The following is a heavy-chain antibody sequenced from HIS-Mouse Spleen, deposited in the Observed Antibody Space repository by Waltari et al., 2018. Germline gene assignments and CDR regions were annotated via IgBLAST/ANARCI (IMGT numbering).Heavy chain of an antibody. Sequence: QLQLQESGPGLVKPSETLSLTCTVSGGSISSSSYYWGWLRQPPGKGLEWIGRIYYSGSTYYHPSLKSRVTISVDTSKNQFALKLSSVTAADTAVYYCAREIPYSSSWYDWYFDLWGRGTLVTVSS. D-gene: IGHD6-13*01. CDR1: GGSISSSSYY. V-gene: IGHV4-39*07. CDR3: AREIPYSSSWYDWYFDL. J-gene: IGHJ2*01. CDR2: IYYSGST.